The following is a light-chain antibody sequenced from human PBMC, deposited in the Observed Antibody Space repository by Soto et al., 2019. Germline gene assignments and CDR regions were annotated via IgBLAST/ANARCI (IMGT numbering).Light chain of an antibody. CDR2: AAS. J-gene: IGKJ4*01. CDR1: QGISSY. Sequence: DIQLTQSPSFLSASVGDRVTITCRASQGISSYLAWYQQKPGKAPKLLIYAASTLQSGVPSRFSGSGSGTEFTLTISSLQPEDFATYYCQELNSCRFGGGTTVDIK. V-gene: IGKV1-9*01. CDR3: QELNSCR.